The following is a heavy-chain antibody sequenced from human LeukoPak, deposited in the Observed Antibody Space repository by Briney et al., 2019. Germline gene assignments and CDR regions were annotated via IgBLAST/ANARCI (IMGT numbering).Heavy chain of an antibody. CDR3: AKTDFRWFDP. Sequence: GGSLRLSCAASGFTFSSYDMNWVRQAPGKGLEWVSTISGSGGNTYYADSVKGRFTISRDTSKNTLYLQMNSLRAEVTAVYYCAKTDFRWFDPWGQGTLVTVSS. CDR1: GFTFSSYD. J-gene: IGHJ5*02. D-gene: IGHD3/OR15-3a*01. V-gene: IGHV3-23*01. CDR2: ISGSGGNT.